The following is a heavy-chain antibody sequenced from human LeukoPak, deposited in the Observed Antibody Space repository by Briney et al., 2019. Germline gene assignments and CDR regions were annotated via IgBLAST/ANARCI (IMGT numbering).Heavy chain of an antibody. V-gene: IGHV3-74*01. CDR1: GFTFSSYA. D-gene: IGHD1-7*01. CDR3: ARGTSPGP. Sequence: GGSLRLSCAASGFTFSSYAMSWVRQAPGKGLVWVSRIDNDGSMTNYADSVKGRFTISRDNAKNTLYLQMNSLRVEDTAMYYCARGTSPGPWGQGTLVTVFS. CDR2: IDNDGSMT. J-gene: IGHJ5*02.